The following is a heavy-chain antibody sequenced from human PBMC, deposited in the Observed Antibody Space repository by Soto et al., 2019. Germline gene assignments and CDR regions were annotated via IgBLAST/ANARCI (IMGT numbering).Heavy chain of an antibody. D-gene: IGHD3-22*01. J-gene: IGHJ4*02. CDR2: IYYSGST. CDR3: ARDVADYDSSGYFDY. Sequence: SLPMPVTYTVAGGNIISGGYCWSMKNKHPGKGLEWIGYIYYSGSTYYNPSLKSRVTISVDTSKNQFSLKLSSVTAADTAVYYCARDVADYDSSGYFDYWGQGTLVTVSS. CDR1: GGNIISGGYC. V-gene: IGHV4-31*03.